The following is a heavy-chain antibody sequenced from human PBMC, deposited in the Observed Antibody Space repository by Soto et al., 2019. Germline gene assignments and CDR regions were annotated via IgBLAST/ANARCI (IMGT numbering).Heavy chain of an antibody. D-gene: IGHD3-10*01. CDR1: GFTFSSYA. Sequence: PGGSLRLSCAASGFTFSSYAMSWVRQAPGKGLEWVSAISGSGGSTYYADSVKGRFTISRDNSKNTLYLQMSSLRAEDTAVYYCAKGETYYYGSGTQGPDAFDIWGQGTMVTGSS. J-gene: IGHJ3*02. CDR2: ISGSGGST. V-gene: IGHV3-23*01. CDR3: AKGETYYYGSGTQGPDAFDI.